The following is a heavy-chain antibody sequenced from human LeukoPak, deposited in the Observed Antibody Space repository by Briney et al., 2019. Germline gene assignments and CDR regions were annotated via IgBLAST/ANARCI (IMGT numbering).Heavy chain of an antibody. CDR2: INTNTGNP. Sequence: GASVKVSCKASGYTFTSYAMNWVRQAPGQGLEWMGWINTNTGNPTYAQGFTGRFVFSLDTSVSTAYLQISSLKAEDTAVYYCARDERVFGESDAFDIWGQGTMVTVSS. CDR3: ARDERVFGESDAFDI. V-gene: IGHV7-4-1*02. J-gene: IGHJ3*02. CDR1: GYTFTSYA. D-gene: IGHD3-10*01.